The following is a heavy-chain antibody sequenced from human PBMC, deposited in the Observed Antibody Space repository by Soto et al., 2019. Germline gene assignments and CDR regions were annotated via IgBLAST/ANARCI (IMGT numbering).Heavy chain of an antibody. Sequence: EVQLLESGGGLVQPGGSLRLSCVLSGFTFGSYSMNWVRQAPGKGPEWVATLGGIGFTTYYAVFVKGRFTISGYKTKSTLFLQMNSLIADDTGVYYCAKALRPSLNFFYYMDVWGRGTSVTVSS. V-gene: IGHV3-23*01. D-gene: IGHD2-2*01. CDR2: LGGIGFTT. CDR3: AKALRPSLNFFYYMDV. J-gene: IGHJ6*03. CDR1: GFTFGSYS.